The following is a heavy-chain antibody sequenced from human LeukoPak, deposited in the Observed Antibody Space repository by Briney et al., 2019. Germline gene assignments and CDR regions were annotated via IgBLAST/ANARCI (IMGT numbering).Heavy chain of an antibody. Sequence: ASVKVSFKTSGYSFTGYFMHWVRQAPGQGLEWMGWINPNSGDTKYAQRFQGRVTMTRDTSINTAYMELRRLTSDDTAVYYCARVPSMIRGVVNYGMDLWGQGTTVTVSS. CDR3: ARVPSMIRGVVNYGMDL. CDR2: INPNSGDT. J-gene: IGHJ6*02. V-gene: IGHV1-2*02. CDR1: GYSFTGYF. D-gene: IGHD3-10*01.